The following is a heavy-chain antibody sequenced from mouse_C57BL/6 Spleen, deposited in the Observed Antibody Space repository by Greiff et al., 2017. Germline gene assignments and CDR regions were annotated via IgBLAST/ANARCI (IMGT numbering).Heavy chain of an antibody. CDR2: IDPANGNT. CDR3: AFTAQATFYYAMDY. V-gene: IGHV14-3*01. J-gene: IGHJ4*01. D-gene: IGHD3-2*02. CDR1: GFNIKNTY. Sequence: EVQRVESVAELVRPGASVKLSCTASGFNIKNTYMHWVKQRPEQGLEWIGRIDPANGNTKYAPKFQGKATITADTSSNTAYLQLSSLTSEDTAIYYGAFTAQATFYYAMDYWGQGTSVTVSS.